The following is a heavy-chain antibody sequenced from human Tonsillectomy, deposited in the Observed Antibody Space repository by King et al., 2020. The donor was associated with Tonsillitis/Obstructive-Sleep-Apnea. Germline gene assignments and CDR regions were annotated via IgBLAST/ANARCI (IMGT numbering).Heavy chain of an antibody. J-gene: IGHJ3*02. CDR1: GFTFSSYE. Sequence: VQLVESGGGLVQPGGSLRLSCAASGFTFSSYEMNWVRQAPGKGLEWVSYISSSGSTIYYADSVKGRFTISRDNAKNSLYLQMNSLRAEDTAVYYCAGLVVVVVAVTKGGFDIWGQGKMVPVSS. CDR2: ISSSGSTI. CDR3: AGLVVVVVAVTKGGFDI. D-gene: IGHD2-15*01. V-gene: IGHV3-48*03.